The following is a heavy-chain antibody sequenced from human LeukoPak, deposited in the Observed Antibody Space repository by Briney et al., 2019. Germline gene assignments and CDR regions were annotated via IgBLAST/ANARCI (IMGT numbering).Heavy chain of an antibody. CDR1: GYTVTGYY. CDR2: INPNSGGT. J-gene: IGHJ6*03. V-gene: IGHV1-2*06. D-gene: IGHD3-16*02. CDR3: ARASHYYYVWGSYLNYYYYMDV. Sequence: GASVKVSCKASGYTVTGYYMHWVRQAPGQGLEWMGRINPNSGGTNYAQKFQGRVTMTRDTSISTAYMELSRLRSDDTAVYYCARASHYYYVWGSYLNYYYYMDVWGKGTTVTVSS.